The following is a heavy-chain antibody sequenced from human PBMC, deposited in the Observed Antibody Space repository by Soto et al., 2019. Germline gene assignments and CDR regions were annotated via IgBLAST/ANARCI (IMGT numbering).Heavy chain of an antibody. Sequence: QVQLVESGGGVVQPGRSLRLSCAASGFTFSSYGMHWVRQAPGKGLEWVAVIWYDGSNKYYADSVKGRFTISRHNSKNPLYLPMKSMRAQDTAVYYCARDRQRYDYIWGCYRLEAFDIWGQRTMVTVSS. CDR2: IWYDGSNK. CDR1: GFTFSSYG. J-gene: IGHJ3*02. V-gene: IGHV3-33*01. D-gene: IGHD3-16*02. CDR3: ARDRQRYDYIWGCYRLEAFDI.